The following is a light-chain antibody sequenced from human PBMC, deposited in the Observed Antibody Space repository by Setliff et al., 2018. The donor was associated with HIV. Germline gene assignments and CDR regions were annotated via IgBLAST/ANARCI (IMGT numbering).Light chain of an antibody. Sequence: QSALTQPASVSGSPGQSITISCTGTSSDVGGYNYVSWCQQHPGKAPKLMIYDVSKRPSGVSNRFSGSKSGNTASLAISGLQAEDEANYYCSSYTSSSTIYVFGTGTKVTVL. CDR2: DVS. CDR3: SSYTSSSTIYV. J-gene: IGLJ1*01. V-gene: IGLV2-14*01. CDR1: SSDVGGYNY.